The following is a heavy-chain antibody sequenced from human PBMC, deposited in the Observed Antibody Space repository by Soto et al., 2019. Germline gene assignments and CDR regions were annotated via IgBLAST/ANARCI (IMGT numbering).Heavy chain of an antibody. J-gene: IGHJ4*02. CDR3: ARGGGYCGTTSCYTYFFDS. CDR1: GDSVSSGSYY. D-gene: IGHD2-2*01. CDR2: IHHSGTT. V-gene: IGHV4-61*01. Sequence: KPSETLSLTCTVSGDSVSSGSYYWSWIRQPPGKGLEWIAYIHHSGTTNYNPSLKSRVAISVDTSKNQVSLKLTSVTAADTAMFYCARGGGYCGTTSCYTYFFDSWGQGALVTVSS.